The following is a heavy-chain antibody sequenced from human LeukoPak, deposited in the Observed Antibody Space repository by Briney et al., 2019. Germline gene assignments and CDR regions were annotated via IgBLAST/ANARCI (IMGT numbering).Heavy chain of an antibody. CDR3: ARCPPSLNHGIDY. CDR2: IRYDGSNK. V-gene: IGHV3-30*02. D-gene: IGHD1-14*01. J-gene: IGHJ4*02. Sequence: PGGSMRLACAASGFTFSNYAMHWVRQAPGKGLEWVTFIRYDGSNKYYAESVKGRFTISRDNSKNTLYLQMNSLRAEDTAVYYCARCPPSLNHGIDYWGQGTLVTVSS. CDR1: GFTFSNYA.